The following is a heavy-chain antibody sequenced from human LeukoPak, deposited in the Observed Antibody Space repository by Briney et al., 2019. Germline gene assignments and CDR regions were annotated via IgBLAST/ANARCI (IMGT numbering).Heavy chain of an antibody. V-gene: IGHV4-39*01. CDR2: IYYSGST. J-gene: IGHJ4*02. Sequence: SETLSLTCTVSGDSIRSSSYYWGWIRQPPGKGLEWIGSIYYSGSTYYNPSLKSRVTISVDTSKNQFSLKLSSVTAADTAVYYCARHSIGDFDFDYWGQGSLVTVSS. CDR1: GDSIRSSSYY. D-gene: IGHD3-16*01. CDR3: ARHSIGDFDFDY.